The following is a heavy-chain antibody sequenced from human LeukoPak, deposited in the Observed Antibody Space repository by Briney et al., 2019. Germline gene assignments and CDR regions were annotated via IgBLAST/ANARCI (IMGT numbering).Heavy chain of an antibody. J-gene: IGHJ4*02. CDR1: GFTFSSYA. D-gene: IGHD3-22*01. Sequence: PGGSLRLSCAASGFTFSSYAMSWVRQAPGKGLEWVSAISGSGGSTYYADSVKGRFTISRDNSNNTLYLQINSLIADDTAVYYCAKPKYYYDSSGYYDFWGQGTLVTVSS. CDR2: ISGSGGST. V-gene: IGHV3-23*01. CDR3: AKPKYYYDSSGYYDF.